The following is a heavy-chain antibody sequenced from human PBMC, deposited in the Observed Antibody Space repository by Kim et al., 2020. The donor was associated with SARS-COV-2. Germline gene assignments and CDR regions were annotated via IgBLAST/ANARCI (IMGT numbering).Heavy chain of an antibody. CDR1: GGSISSGGYY. CDR3: ARAPQRIITIFGVVTHFVY. Sequence: SETLSLTCTVSGGSISSGGYYWSWIRQHPGKGLEWIGYIYYSGSTYYNPSLKSRVTISVDTSKNQFSLKLSSVTAADTAVYYCARAPQRIITIFGVVTHFVYWGQGTLVTVSS. J-gene: IGHJ4*02. D-gene: IGHD3-3*01. V-gene: IGHV4-31*03. CDR2: IYYSGST.